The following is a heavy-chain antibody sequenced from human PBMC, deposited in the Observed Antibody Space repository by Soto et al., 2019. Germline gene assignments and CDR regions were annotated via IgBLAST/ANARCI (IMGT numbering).Heavy chain of an antibody. Sequence: GESLKISCKTSGYSFTSYWIGWVRQMPGKGMEWMGNIYPYDSDTRYSPSFQGQVTISADTSITTAYLQWSGLRASDTAMYFCARHLEGSTRGNFDYWGQGTLVTVSS. CDR1: GYSFTSYW. V-gene: IGHV5-51*01. D-gene: IGHD2-2*01. CDR2: IYPYDSDT. J-gene: IGHJ4*01. CDR3: ARHLEGSTRGNFDY.